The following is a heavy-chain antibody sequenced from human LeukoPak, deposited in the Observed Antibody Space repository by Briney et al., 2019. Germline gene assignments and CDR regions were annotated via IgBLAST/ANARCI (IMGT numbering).Heavy chain of an antibody. D-gene: IGHD3-10*01. Sequence: SGTLSLTCAVSGGSISSSNWWSWVRQPPGKGLEWIGEIYHSGSTNYNPSLKSRVTISVDKSKNQFSLKLSSVTAADTAVYYCARGGSYYYGSGSYDYWGQGTLVTVSS. CDR3: ARGGSYYYGSGSYDY. V-gene: IGHV4-4*02. CDR2: IYHSGST. J-gene: IGHJ4*02. CDR1: GGSISSSNW.